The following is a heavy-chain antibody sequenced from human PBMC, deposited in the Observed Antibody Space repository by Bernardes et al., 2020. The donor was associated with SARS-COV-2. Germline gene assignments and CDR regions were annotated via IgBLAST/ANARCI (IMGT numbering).Heavy chain of an antibody. D-gene: IGHD1-26*01. J-gene: IGHJ6*02. CDR3: ARDPLGVGNYYYYGMDV. CDR2: IWYDGSNK. Sequence: GGSLRLSCAASGFTFSSYGMHWVRQAPGKGLEWVAVIWYDGSNKYYADSVKGRFTISRDNSKNTLYLQMNSLRAEDTAVYYCARDPLGVGNYYYYGMDVWGQGTTVTVSS. CDR1: GFTFSSYG. V-gene: IGHV3-33*01.